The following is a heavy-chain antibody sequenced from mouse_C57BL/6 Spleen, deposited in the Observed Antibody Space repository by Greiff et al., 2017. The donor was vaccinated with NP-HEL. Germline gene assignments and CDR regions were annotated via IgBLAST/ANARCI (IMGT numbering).Heavy chain of an antibody. CDR3: AANWGWYFDV. V-gene: IGHV1-64*01. J-gene: IGHJ1*03. CDR2: IHPNSGST. D-gene: IGHD4-1*01. CDR1: GYTFTSYW. Sequence: QVQLQQPGAELVKPGASVKLSCKASGYTFTSYWMHWVKQRPGQGLEWIGMIHPNSGSTNYNEKFKSKATLTVDKSSSTAYMQLSSLTSDDAAVYYCAANWGWYFDVWGTGTTVTVSS.